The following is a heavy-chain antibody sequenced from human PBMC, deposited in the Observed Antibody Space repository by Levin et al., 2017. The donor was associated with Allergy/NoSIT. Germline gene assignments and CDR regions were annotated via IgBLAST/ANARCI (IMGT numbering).Heavy chain of an antibody. Sequence: GGSLRLSCKGFDYTFAIHWIGWVRQVPGKGLEWMGIIYPGDSDARYSPSFQGQVTMSADRSTSPAYLPWSSLKPSDTATYYCARGGGGRSGYFDFWGPGTQVTVSS. J-gene: IGHJ4*02. V-gene: IGHV5-51*01. CDR1: DYTFAIHW. CDR2: IYPGDSDA. CDR3: ARGGGGRSGYFDF. D-gene: IGHD3-10*01.